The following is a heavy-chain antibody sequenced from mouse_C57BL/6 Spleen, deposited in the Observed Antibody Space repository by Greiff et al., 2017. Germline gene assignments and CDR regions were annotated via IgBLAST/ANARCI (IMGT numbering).Heavy chain of an antibody. Sequence: EVQVVESGGDLVKPGGSLKLSCAASGFTFSSYGMSWVRQTPDKRLEWVATISSGGSYTYYPDSVKGRFTISRDNAKNTLYLQMSSLKSEDTAMYYCARQALRFDYWGQGTTLTVSS. CDR1: GFTFSSYG. CDR2: ISSGGSYT. V-gene: IGHV5-6*01. J-gene: IGHJ2*01. CDR3: ARQALRFDY. D-gene: IGHD1-1*01.